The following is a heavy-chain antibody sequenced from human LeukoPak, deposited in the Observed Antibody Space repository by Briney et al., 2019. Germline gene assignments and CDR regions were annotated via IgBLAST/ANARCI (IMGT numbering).Heavy chain of an antibody. Sequence: PSETLSLTCTVSGDSISGSSYYWGWIRQPPGKGLEWIGSIYYRGSTYYNPTLKSRVTVSVDTSKNQFSLKLSPVTAADTAVYYCALIRGYCRTWGQGTLVTVSS. CDR1: GDSISGSSYY. J-gene: IGHJ5*02. CDR3: ALIRGYCRT. V-gene: IGHV4-39*01. D-gene: IGHD2-15*01. CDR2: IYYRGST.